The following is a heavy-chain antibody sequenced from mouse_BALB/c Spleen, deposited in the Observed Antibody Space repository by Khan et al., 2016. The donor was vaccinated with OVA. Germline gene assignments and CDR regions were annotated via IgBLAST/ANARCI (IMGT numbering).Heavy chain of an antibody. D-gene: IGHD2-3*01. CDR3: ARDGYSPWFAV. J-gene: IGHJ3*01. CDR1: GFNITDYY. CDR2: IDPDNGDT. V-gene: IGHV14-1*02. Sequence: VQLKQSGTELVRPGALVKLSCKAPGFNITDYYIHWVTQRPEQGLEWIGWIDPDNGDTVYDPKFQGKASITADTSSNTAYLQLISLTPEDTAVYYCARDGYSPWFAVWGRGTLVTGSA.